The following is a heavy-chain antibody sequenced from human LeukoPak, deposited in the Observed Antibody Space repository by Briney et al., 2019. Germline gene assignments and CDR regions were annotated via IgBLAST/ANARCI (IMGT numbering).Heavy chain of an antibody. CDR3: ARGGSVRTFDY. J-gene: IGHJ4*02. CDR1: GFTFSNYW. V-gene: IGHV4-39*07. D-gene: IGHD6-25*01. CDR2: IYYSGST. Sequence: KAGGSLRLSCAASGFTFSNYWMSWVRQPPGKGLEWIGSIYYSGSTYYNPSLKSRVTISVDTSKNQFSLKLSSVTAADTAVYYCARGGSVRTFDYWGQGTLVTVSS.